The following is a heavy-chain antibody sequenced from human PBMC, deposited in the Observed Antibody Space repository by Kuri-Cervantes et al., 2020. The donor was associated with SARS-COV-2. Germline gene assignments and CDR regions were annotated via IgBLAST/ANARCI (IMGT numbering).Heavy chain of an antibody. Sequence: GESLKISCAASGFTFSGYSMNWIRQAPGKGLEWVASIDSSSYYIYHAGSVKGRLTISRDNAKTSLYLQMNSLKPEDTAVYYCAREEGGELGEAFDYWGQGALVTVSS. D-gene: IGHD7-27*01. CDR3: AREEGGELGEAFDY. J-gene: IGHJ4*02. CDR1: GFTFSGYS. CDR2: IDSSSYYI. V-gene: IGHV3-21*01.